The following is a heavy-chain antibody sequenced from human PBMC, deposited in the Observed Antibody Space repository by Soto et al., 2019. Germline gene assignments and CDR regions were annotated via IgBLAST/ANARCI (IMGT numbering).Heavy chain of an antibody. CDR2: MNPNNGNT. CDR1: GYTFTSYD. CDR3: ARGPHPYFNDY. Sequence: ASGKVSCKASGYTFTSYDINWVRQATGQGLEWMGWMNPNNGNTGYAQKFQGRVTMTRNTSISTAYMELSSLRSEDTAVYYCARGPHPYFNDYWGQGTLVTVSS. J-gene: IGHJ4*02. V-gene: IGHV1-8*01. D-gene: IGHD2-8*01.